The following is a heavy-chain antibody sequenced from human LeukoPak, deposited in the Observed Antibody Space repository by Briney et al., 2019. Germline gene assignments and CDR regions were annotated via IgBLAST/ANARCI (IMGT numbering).Heavy chain of an antibody. V-gene: IGHV4-34*01. J-gene: IGHJ4*02. CDR1: GGSFSGYY. CDR3: ARQYSSSWPLDY. D-gene: IGHD6-13*01. Sequence: PSETLSLTCAVYGGSFSGYYWSWIRQPPGKGLEWIGEINHSGSTNYNPSLKSRVTISVDTSKNQFSLKLSSVTAADTAVYYCARQYSSSWPLDYWGQGTLVTVSS. CDR2: INHSGST.